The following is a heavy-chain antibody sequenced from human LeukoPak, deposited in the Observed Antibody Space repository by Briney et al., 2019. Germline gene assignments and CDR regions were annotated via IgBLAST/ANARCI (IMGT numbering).Heavy chain of an antibody. CDR3: ARDEGDLYCSSTSCSENWFDP. CDR1: GYTFTSYA. J-gene: IGHJ5*02. Sequence: ASVTVSCKASGYTFTSYAMHWVRQAPGQRLEWMGWINAGNGNTKYSQKFQGRVTITRDTSASTAYMELSSLRSEDTAVYYCARDEGDLYCSSTSCSENWFDPWGQGTLVTVSS. CDR2: INAGNGNT. D-gene: IGHD2-2*01. V-gene: IGHV1-3*01.